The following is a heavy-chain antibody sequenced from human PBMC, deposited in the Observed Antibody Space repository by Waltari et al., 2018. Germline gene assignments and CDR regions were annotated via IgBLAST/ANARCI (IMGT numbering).Heavy chain of an antibody. CDR3: ARGLVRNYYYDSSGPDY. CDR2: INHSGST. V-gene: IGHV4-34*01. J-gene: IGHJ4*02. Sequence: QVQLQQWGAGLLKPSETLSLTCAVYGGSFSGYYWCWIRQPPGKGREWMGEINHSGSTNYNPSLKSRVTISVDTSKNQFSLKLSSVTAADTAVYYCARGLVRNYYYDSSGPDYWGQGTLVTVSS. CDR1: GGSFSGYY. D-gene: IGHD3-22*01.